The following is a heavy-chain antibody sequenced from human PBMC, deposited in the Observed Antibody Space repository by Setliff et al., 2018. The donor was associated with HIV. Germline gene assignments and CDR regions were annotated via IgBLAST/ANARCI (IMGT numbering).Heavy chain of an antibody. D-gene: IGHD5-12*01. V-gene: IGHV4-4*09. CDR1: GASINNYY. CDR3: ARRAPGGGYGPAWYFDY. Sequence: PSETLSLTCTVSGASINNYYWRWIRQSPAKGLEWIGLISTSGSTKYNPSLKSRVTISVDTSKNQLSLKLSSVTAADTAVYYCARRAPGGGYGPAWYFDYLGQGTQVTVSS. CDR2: ISTSGST. J-gene: IGHJ4*02.